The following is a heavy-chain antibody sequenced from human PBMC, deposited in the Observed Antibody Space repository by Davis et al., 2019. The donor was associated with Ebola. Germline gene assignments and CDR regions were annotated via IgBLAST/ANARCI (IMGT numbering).Heavy chain of an antibody. CDR2: ISSSSSTI. CDR1: GFTFSSYS. Sequence: GESLKISCAASGFTFSSYSMNWVRQAPGKGLEWVSYISSSSSTIYYADSVKGRFTISRDNSKNTLYLQMNSLRAEDTAVYYCARVEPQGAFDIWGQGTMVTVSS. CDR3: ARVEPQGAFDI. D-gene: IGHD1-14*01. J-gene: IGHJ3*02. V-gene: IGHV3-48*01.